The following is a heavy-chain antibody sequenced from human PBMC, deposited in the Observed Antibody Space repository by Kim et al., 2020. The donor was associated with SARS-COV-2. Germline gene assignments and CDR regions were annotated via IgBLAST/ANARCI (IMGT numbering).Heavy chain of an antibody. D-gene: IGHD3-22*01. Sequence: SETLSLTCAVYGGSFSGYYWSWIRQPPGKGLEWIGEINHSGSTNYNPSLKSRVTISVDTSKNQFSLKLSSVTAADTAVYYCARGGSSGYYYVYYYYGMDVWGQGTTVTVSS. CDR2: INHSGST. V-gene: IGHV4-34*01. CDR3: ARGGSSGYYYVYYYYGMDV. J-gene: IGHJ6*02. CDR1: GGSFSGYY.